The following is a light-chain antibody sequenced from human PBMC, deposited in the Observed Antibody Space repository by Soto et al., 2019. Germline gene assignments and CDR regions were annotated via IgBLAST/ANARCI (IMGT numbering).Light chain of an antibody. CDR2: SAS. Sequence: EVVVTQAPGTLSLSPGERGTLSCKATHRLGTFYLAWFQQKSGQAPRLLIYSASRKATGIPDRFTGSGSGTDFTLTISRVETEDVAVYFCQQYAGSPRTFGQGTKVEIK. V-gene: IGKV3-20*01. CDR3: QQYAGSPRT. J-gene: IGKJ1*01. CDR1: HRLGTFY.